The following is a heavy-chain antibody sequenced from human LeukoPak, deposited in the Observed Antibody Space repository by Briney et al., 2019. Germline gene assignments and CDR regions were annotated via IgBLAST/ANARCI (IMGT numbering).Heavy chain of an antibody. D-gene: IGHD3-22*01. CDR3: AREPPSGLTYAFDI. V-gene: IGHV4-61*02. CDR1: GDSIRSGTYY. CDR2: IYTSGST. J-gene: IGHJ3*02. Sequence: SETLSLTRTVSGDSIRSGTYYWRWIRQPAGKGLEWIGRIYTSGSTNYNPSLKSRVTITVDTSKKQFSLKVTSVTAADTAVYYCAREPPSGLTYAFDIWGQGTMVTVSS.